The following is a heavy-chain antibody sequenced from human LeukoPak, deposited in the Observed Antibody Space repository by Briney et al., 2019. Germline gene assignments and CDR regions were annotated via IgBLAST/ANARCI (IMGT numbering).Heavy chain of an antibody. D-gene: IGHD3-22*01. CDR3: ARGLYYYDSSGSPPYYYYYMDV. V-gene: IGHV4-61*02. J-gene: IGHJ6*03. CDR1: GGSISSGSYY. Sequence: SETLSLNCTVSGGSISSGSYYWSWIRQPAGRGLEWIGRIYTSGSTNYNPSLKSRVTISVDTSKNQFSLKLSSVTAADTAVYYCARGLYYYDSSGSPPYYYYYMDVWGKGTTVTVSS. CDR2: IYTSGST.